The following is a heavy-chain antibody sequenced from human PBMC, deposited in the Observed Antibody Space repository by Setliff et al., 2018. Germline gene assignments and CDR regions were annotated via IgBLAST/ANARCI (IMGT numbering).Heavy chain of an antibody. CDR3: AKGGYCSGGSCYSIHAFDI. CDR2: IWYDGSNK. V-gene: IGHV3-33*06. J-gene: IGHJ3*02. Sequence: PGESLTISCAASGFTFSSYGMHWVRQAPGKGLEWVAVIWYDGSNKYYADSVKGRFTISRDNSKNTLYLQMNSLRAEDTAVYYCAKGGYCSGGSCYSIHAFDIWGQGTKVTVSS. CDR1: GFTFSSYG. D-gene: IGHD2-15*01.